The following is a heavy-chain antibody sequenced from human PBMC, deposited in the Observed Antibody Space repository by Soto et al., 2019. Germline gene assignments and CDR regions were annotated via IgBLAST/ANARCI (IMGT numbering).Heavy chain of an antibody. J-gene: IGHJ6*02. CDR2: ISYDGSNK. Sequence: PGGSLRLSCAASGFTFSSYAMHWVRQAPGKGLEWVAVISYDGSNKYYADSVKGRFTISRDNSKNTLYLQMNSLRAEDTAVYYCARDIAARTYYYYGMDVWGQGITVTVSS. CDR1: GFTFSSYA. D-gene: IGHD6-6*01. CDR3: ARDIAARTYYYYGMDV. V-gene: IGHV3-30-3*01.